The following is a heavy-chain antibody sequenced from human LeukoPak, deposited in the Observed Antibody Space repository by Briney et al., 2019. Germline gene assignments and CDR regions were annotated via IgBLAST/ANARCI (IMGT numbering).Heavy chain of an antibody. V-gene: IGHV4-59*08. CDR2: VYYSGST. CDR1: DGSISSYY. CDR3: AGQRGIIGTLDWFDP. J-gene: IGHJ5*02. D-gene: IGHD1-7*01. Sequence: SETLSLTCSVSDGSISSYYWAWIRQPPGKGLEWIGYVYYSGSTKYNPSLESRVTISIDTSKGQFSLNLSSVTAADTAVYYCAGQRGIIGTLDWFDPWGQGTLVTVSS.